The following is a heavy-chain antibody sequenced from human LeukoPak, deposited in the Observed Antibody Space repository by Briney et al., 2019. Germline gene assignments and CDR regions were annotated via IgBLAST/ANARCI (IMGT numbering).Heavy chain of an antibody. Sequence: GGSLRLSCAASGFTFSSYSMNWVRQAPGKGLEWVSSISSSSSYIYYADSVKGRFTISRDNAKNSLYLQMNSLRAEDTAAYYCARDPIAARPSGTFDYWGQGTLVTVSS. CDR1: GFTFSSYS. J-gene: IGHJ4*02. D-gene: IGHD6-6*01. V-gene: IGHV3-21*01. CDR3: ARDPIAARPSGTFDY. CDR2: ISSSSSYI.